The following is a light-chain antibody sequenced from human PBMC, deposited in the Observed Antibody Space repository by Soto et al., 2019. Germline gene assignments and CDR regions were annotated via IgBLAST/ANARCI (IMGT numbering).Light chain of an antibody. CDR3: TSYTRISTYV. CDR1: SSDIGGYNY. V-gene: IGLV2-14*01. Sequence: QSVLTQPASVSGSPGQSITISCTGTSSDIGGYNYVSWYQQDSGKAPKLIIYAVTDRPSGVSSRFSGSKSGNTAFLTISGLQAEDEADYYCTSYTRISTYVFGTGTKLTVL. J-gene: IGLJ1*01. CDR2: AVT.